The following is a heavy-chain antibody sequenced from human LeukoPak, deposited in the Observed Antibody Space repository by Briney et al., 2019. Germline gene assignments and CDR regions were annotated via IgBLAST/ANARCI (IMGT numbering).Heavy chain of an antibody. V-gene: IGHV3-30*02. J-gene: IGHJ4*02. Sequence: GGSLRLSCAASGFTFSSYGMHWVRQAPGKGLEWVAFIRYDGSNKYYADSVKGRFTISRDNSKNTLYLQMNSLRAEDTAVYYCASPHRGPAAISGYWGQGTLVTVSS. CDR1: GFTFSSYG. D-gene: IGHD2-2*02. CDR2: IRYDGSNK. CDR3: ASPHRGPAAISGY.